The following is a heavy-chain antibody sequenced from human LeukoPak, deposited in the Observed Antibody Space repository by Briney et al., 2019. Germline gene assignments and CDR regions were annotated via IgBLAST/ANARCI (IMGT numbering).Heavy chain of an antibody. D-gene: IGHD7-27*01. J-gene: IGHJ4*02. V-gene: IGHV1-2*06. CDR3: ASPPNWGFDY. Sequence: GASVKVSCTASGYTFTGYYMHWVRQAPGQGLEWMGRINPNSGGTNYAQKFQGRVTMTRDTSISTAYVELSRLTSDDTAVYYCASPPNWGFDYWGQGTLVTVSS. CDR2: INPNSGGT. CDR1: GYTFTGYY.